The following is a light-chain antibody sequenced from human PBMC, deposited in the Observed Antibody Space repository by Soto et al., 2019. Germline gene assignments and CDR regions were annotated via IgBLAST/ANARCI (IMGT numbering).Light chain of an antibody. Sequence: QSLLAQPPSVSAAPGQKGTISCSGSSSNFEHNYASWYQQLPGTAPKLLIYENNKRPSGIPDRFSGSKSGTSATLGITGLQTGDEADYYCGTWDSSLSAGYVFGTGTKVTVL. CDR3: GTWDSSLSAGYV. CDR1: SSNFEHNY. V-gene: IGLV1-51*02. J-gene: IGLJ1*01. CDR2: ENN.